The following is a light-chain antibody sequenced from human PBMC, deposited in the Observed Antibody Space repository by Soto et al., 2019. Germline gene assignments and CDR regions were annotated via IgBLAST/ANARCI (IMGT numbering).Light chain of an antibody. CDR2: LNHDGTH. J-gene: IGLJ3*02. V-gene: IGLV4-69*01. CDR3: QTWDTGWV. Sequence: QLVLTQSPSASASLGASVKLTCTLSSGHSSYAIAWHQQRPEKGPRYLMKLNHDGTHSKGDGIPDRFSGSSSGAERYLIISSLQSEDEADYYCQTWDTGWVFGGGTKLTVL. CDR1: SGHSSYA.